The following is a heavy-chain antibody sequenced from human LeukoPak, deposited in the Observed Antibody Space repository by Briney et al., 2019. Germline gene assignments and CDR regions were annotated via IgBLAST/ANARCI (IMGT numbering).Heavy chain of an antibody. CDR3: AAPLPAAIRSPNYYGMDV. CDR2: INHSGST. Sequence: PSETLSLTCAVYGGSFSGYYWSWIRQPPGKGLEWIGEINHSGSTNYNPSLKSRVTISVDTSKNQFSLKLSSVTAADTAVYYCAAPLPAAIRSPNYYGMDVWGQGTTVTVSS. D-gene: IGHD2-2*01. CDR1: GGSFSGYY. J-gene: IGHJ6*02. V-gene: IGHV4-34*01.